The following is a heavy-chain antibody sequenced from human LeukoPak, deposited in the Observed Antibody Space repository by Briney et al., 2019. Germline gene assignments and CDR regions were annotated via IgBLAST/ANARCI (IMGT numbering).Heavy chain of an antibody. CDR3: AREYYYYDSSGYLLMGAFDI. Sequence: GGSLTLSCAASGFTVNSIYMRWVRPAPGKGREWGSVIYSGGSKYYPDSVKGRFTISRDNSKNTLYLQMNSLRAEDTAVYYCAREYYYYDSSGYLLMGAFDIWAKGQWSPSLQ. V-gene: IGHV3-66*01. CDR1: GFTVNSIY. J-gene: IGHJ3*02. CDR2: IYSGGSK. D-gene: IGHD3-22*01.